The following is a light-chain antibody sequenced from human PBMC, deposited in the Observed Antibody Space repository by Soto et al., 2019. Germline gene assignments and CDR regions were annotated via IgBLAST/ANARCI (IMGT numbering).Light chain of an antibody. CDR1: QSVSSD. J-gene: IGKJ1*01. V-gene: IGKV3-15*01. Sequence: EIVMTQSPATLSVSPGERVTLSCRASQSVSSDLAWYQHKPGQAPRLLMYAASTRATGIPARFGGSGSGTEFTLTISSLQSEDFAFCYCQQYNNWPTWTFGQGAKVDIK. CDR3: QQYNNWPTWT. CDR2: AAS.